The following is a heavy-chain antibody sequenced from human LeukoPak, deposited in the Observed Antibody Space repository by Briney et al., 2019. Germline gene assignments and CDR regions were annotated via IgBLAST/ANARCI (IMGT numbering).Heavy chain of an antibody. CDR1: GFTVSSNH. V-gene: IGHV3-53*01. Sequence: GGSLRLSCAASGFTVSSNHMSWVRQAPGKGLEWVSVIYIGGSTDYAGSVKGRFTISRDNLKNTLYLQMNTLRAEDTAVYYCARGPAGYNWGQGTLVTVSS. CDR2: IYIGGST. D-gene: IGHD1-1*01. J-gene: IGHJ4*02. CDR3: ARGPAGYN.